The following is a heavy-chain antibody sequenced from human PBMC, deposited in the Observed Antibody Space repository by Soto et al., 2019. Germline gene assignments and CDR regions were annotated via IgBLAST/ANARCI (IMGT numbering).Heavy chain of an antibody. CDR1: GYSFTSYW. V-gene: IGHV5-10-1*01. D-gene: IGHD6-6*01. CDR2: IDPSDSYT. J-gene: IGHJ6*02. Sequence: GESLKISCKGSGYSFTSYWISWVRQMPGKGLEWMGRIDPSDSYTNYSPSFQGHVTISADKSIGTAYLQWSSLKASDTAMYYCVTISSSPRYYYYGMDVWGQGTTVTVSS. CDR3: VTISSSPRYYYYGMDV.